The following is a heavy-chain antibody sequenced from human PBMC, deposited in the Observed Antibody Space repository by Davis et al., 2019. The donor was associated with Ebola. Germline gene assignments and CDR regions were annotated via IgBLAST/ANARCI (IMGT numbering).Heavy chain of an antibody. CDR2: INAGSGDT. CDR3: ARASGGLGKYGGSVGP. Sequence: AASVKVSCKASGYTFTTYGIHWVRQAPGQRLDWMGWINAGSGDTKYSQKLQGGVTITRDTSANMVYMELTSLRPEDTAVYYCARASGGLGKYGGSVGPWGQGTLVTVSS. J-gene: IGHJ5*02. V-gene: IGHV1-3*01. D-gene: IGHD3-16*01. CDR1: GYTFTTYG.